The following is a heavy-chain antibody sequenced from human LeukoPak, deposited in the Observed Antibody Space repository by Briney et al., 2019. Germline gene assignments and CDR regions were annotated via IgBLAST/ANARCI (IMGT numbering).Heavy chain of an antibody. CDR3: ARDYGGHAIFDH. J-gene: IGHJ4*02. CDR2: IYHSGST. CDR1: GYSISSGYF. D-gene: IGHD4-23*01. V-gene: IGHV4-38-2*01. Sequence: PSETLSLTCVVPGYSISSGYFWGWIRQPPGKGLEWIATIYHSGSTFYNPSLKSRVTISVDTSKNQFSLKLSSVTAADTAVYYCARDYGGHAIFDHWGQGTLVTVSS.